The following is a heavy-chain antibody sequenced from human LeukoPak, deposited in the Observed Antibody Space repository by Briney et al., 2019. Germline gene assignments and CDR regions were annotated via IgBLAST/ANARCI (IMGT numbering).Heavy chain of an antibody. CDR3: AKDYQGRDYFDY. CDR2: ISNSGGGT. CDR1: GFTFSSYA. V-gene: IGHV3-23*01. J-gene: IGHJ4*02. Sequence: PGGSLRLSCAASGFTFSSYAMNWVRQAPGKGLEWVSGISNSGGGTYYADSVKGRFTISRDNSKNTLYLQMNSLRVEDTAVYYCAKDYQGRDYFDYWGQGTLVTVSS. D-gene: IGHD2-2*01.